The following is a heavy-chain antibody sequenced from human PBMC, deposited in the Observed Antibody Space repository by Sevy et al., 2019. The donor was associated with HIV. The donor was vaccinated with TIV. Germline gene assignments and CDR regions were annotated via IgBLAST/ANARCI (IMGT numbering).Heavy chain of an antibody. D-gene: IGHD3-3*01. J-gene: IGHJ5*02. V-gene: IGHV1-24*01. CDR2: FEPEDGET. CDR1: GYTLTELS. Sequence: ASVKVSCKVSGYTLTELSMHWVRQAPGKGLEWMGGFEPEDGETIYAQKFQGRVTMTDDTSTDTAYMELSSLRSEDTAVYYCATNLGLFGVVSWFDPWGQGTLVTVSS. CDR3: ATNLGLFGVVSWFDP.